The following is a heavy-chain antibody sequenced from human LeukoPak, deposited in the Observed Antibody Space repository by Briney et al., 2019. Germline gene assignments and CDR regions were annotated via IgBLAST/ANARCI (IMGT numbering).Heavy chain of an antibody. D-gene: IGHD6-13*01. CDR3: ARGLAAAGTPPYFDY. CDR1: GYTFTSYG. J-gene: IGHJ4*02. V-gene: IGHV1-18*01. CDR2: ISAYNGNT. Sequence: GASVKVSCKASGYTFTSYGISWVRQAPGQGLEWMGWISAYNGNTNYAQKLQGRVTMTTGTSTSTAYMELRSLRSDDTAVYYCARGLAAAGTPPYFDYWGQGTLVTVSS.